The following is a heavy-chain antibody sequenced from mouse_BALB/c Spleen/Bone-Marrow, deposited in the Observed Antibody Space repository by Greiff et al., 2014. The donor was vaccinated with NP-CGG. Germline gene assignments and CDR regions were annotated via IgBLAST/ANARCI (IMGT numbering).Heavy chain of an antibody. D-gene: IGHD2-4*01. CDR1: GYAFTNYL. Sequence: QVQLQQSGPELVRPGTLVKVSCKGSGYAFTNYLIEWVKQRPGQGLEWIGVINSGSGGTKYNEKFKGKATLTADKSSSTAYMQLSTLTSDASAVYFCARAITNAMDYWGQGTSVTVSS. CDR3: ARAITNAMDY. J-gene: IGHJ4*01. CDR2: INSGSGGT. V-gene: IGHV1-54*01.